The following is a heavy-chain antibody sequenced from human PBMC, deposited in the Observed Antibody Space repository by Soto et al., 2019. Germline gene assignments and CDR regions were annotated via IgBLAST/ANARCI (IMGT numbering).Heavy chain of an antibody. CDR1: GGTFSSYA. V-gene: IGHV1-69*13. CDR3: ARDNYSSSWHYYYYMDV. D-gene: IGHD6-13*01. CDR2: IIPIFGTA. Sequence: SVKVSCKASGGTFSSYAISWVRQAPGQGLEWMGGIIPIFGTANYAQKFQGRVTITADESTSTAYMELSSLRSEDTAVYYCARDNYSSSWHYYYYMDVWGKGTTVTVSS. J-gene: IGHJ6*03.